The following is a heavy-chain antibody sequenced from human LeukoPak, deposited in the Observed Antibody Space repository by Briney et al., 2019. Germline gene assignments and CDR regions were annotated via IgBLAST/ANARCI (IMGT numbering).Heavy chain of an antibody. J-gene: IGHJ4*02. CDR1: GFTFSSYA. Sequence: GGSLRLSCAASGFTFSSYAMSWVRQAPGKGLEWVSAISGSGGSTYYADSVKGRFTISRDNSKNTLYLQMNSLRAKDTAVYYCAKVEKPPPQYYFDYWGQGTLVTVSS. CDR3: AKVEKPPPQYYFDY. V-gene: IGHV3-23*01. CDR2: ISGSGGST.